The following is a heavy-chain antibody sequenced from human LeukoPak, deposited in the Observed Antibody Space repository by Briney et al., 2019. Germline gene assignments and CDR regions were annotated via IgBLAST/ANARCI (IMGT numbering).Heavy chain of an antibody. Sequence: GGSLRLSCAASGFTFSSYSMNWVRQAPGKGLEWVSYISSSSSTIYYADSVKGRFTISRDNAKNSLYLQMNSLRAEDTAVYYCARGVRYCSGGSCYGWGQGTLSPSPQ. D-gene: IGHD2-15*01. CDR2: ISSSSSTI. CDR3: ARGVRYCSGGSCYG. CDR1: GFTFSSYS. J-gene: IGHJ4*02. V-gene: IGHV3-48*01.